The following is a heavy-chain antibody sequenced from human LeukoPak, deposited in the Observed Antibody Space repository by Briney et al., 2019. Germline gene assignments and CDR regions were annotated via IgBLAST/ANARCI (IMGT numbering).Heavy chain of an antibody. CDR2: IYINGDT. J-gene: IGHJ5*02. CDR3: AKTARTFAS. D-gene: IGHD1-7*01. Sequence: SETLSLTCTVSGDSISSFYWSWIRQAPGKGLECIGFIYINGDTSYNPSLKGRATLSLDTSKNQFSLRLTSVTAADTAVYYCAKTARTFASWGPGTLVTVPS. CDR1: GDSISSFY. V-gene: IGHV4-4*09.